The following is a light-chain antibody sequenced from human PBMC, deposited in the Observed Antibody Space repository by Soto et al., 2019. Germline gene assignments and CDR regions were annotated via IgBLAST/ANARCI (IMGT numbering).Light chain of an antibody. Sequence: HSHETLSVSPGETASLSCIACQSAGNYLAWYQQKPGQAPRLLIYYISTRATGIPDRFSGSGSGTEFTLTISSLKAEDFAVYYCQQHNQWPKTFGQGTKVDIK. CDR3: QQHNQWPKT. J-gene: IGKJ1*01. CDR1: QSAGNY. CDR2: YIS. V-gene: IGKV3D-15*01.